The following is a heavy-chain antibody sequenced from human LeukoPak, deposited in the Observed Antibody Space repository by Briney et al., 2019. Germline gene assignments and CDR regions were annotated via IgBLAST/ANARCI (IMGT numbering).Heavy chain of an antibody. CDR2: IYYSGTT. Sequence: PSETLSLTCAVYGGSFSDYYWSWIRQSPGKGLEWIGYIYYSGTTNYNPSLKSRVTISVDTSRNQFSLQLRSVTAADTAVYYCAREDPQTTVPEGMDVWGQGTTVIVSS. V-gene: IGHV4-59*01. CDR3: AREDPQTTVPEGMDV. J-gene: IGHJ6*02. CDR1: GGSFSDYY. D-gene: IGHD4-17*01.